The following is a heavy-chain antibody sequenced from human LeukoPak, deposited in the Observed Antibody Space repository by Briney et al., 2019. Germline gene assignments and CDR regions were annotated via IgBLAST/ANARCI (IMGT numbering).Heavy chain of an antibody. CDR1: GYTFTGYY. CDR2: INPNSGGT. CDR3: ARENYDSSGYYTKENYYMDV. V-gene: IGHV1-2*02. D-gene: IGHD3-22*01. J-gene: IGHJ6*03. Sequence: ASVKVSCKASGYTFTGYYMHWVRQAPGQGLEWMGWINPNSGGTNYAQKFQGRVTMTRDTSISTAYMELSRLRSDDTAVYYCARENYDSSGYYTKENYYMDVWGKGTTVTVSS.